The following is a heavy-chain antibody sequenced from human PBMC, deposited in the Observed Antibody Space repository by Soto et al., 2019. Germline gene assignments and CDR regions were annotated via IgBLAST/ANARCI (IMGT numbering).Heavy chain of an antibody. CDR3: VRHESGLNLFDY. J-gene: IGHJ4*02. V-gene: IGHV5-51*01. CDR2: YYPADSDT. D-gene: IGHD6-25*01. CDR1: GYSFSSYW. Sequence: GESLKISCKTSGYSFSSYWIAWVRQMPGKGLEWMGIYYPADSDTRYSPSFQGQVIISADRSISTAYLQWSSLKASDTAMYYCVRHESGLNLFDYWGQGTLVTVSS.